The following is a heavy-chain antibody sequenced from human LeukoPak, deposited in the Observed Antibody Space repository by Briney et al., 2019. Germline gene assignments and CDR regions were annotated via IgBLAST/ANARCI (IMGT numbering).Heavy chain of an antibody. V-gene: IGHV3-7*01. Sequence: PGGSLRLSCAASGFTFSSYWMSWVRQAPGKGLEWVANIKQDGSEKYYVDSVKGRFTISRDNAKNSLYLQMNSLRAEDTAVYYCARERSGYCTNGVCYNWFDPWGQGTLVTVS. CDR3: ARERSGYCTNGVCYNWFDP. CDR2: IKQDGSEK. D-gene: IGHD2-8*01. J-gene: IGHJ5*01. CDR1: GFTFSSYW.